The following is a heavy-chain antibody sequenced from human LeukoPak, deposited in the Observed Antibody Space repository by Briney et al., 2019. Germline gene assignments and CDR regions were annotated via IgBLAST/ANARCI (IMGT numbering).Heavy chain of an antibody. CDR2: INAGNGNT. CDR3: ARGTGGSGN. Sequence: GASVKVSCKASGYTFTSYAMHWVRQAPGQRLEWRGWINAGNGNTKYSQKFQGRVTITSDTSANTAYMELSSLRSEATAVYSCARGTGGSGNWGQGTLVTVSS. CDR1: GYTFTSYA. D-gene: IGHD2-8*02. J-gene: IGHJ4*02. V-gene: IGHV1-3*01.